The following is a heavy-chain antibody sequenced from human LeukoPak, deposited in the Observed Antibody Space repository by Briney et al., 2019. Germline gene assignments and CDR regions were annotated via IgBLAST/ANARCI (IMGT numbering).Heavy chain of an antibody. Sequence: ASVKVSCKASGYTFTGYYMHWVRQAPGQGLEWMGWINPNSGGTNYAQKFQGRVTMTTDTSTSTAYMELRSLRSDDTAVYYCARIDYTGLNAFDIWGQGTMVTVSS. D-gene: IGHD3-16*01. CDR2: INPNSGGT. V-gene: IGHV1-2*02. CDR3: ARIDYTGLNAFDI. CDR1: GYTFTGYY. J-gene: IGHJ3*02.